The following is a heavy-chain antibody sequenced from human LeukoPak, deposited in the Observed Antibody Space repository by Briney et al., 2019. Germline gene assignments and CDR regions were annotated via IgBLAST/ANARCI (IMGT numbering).Heavy chain of an antibody. CDR2: IYVTAT. D-gene: IGHD3-16*02. Sequence: PSETLSLTCTVSGGSIGTFYWSWIRQSPGKGLEWIGYIYVTATRYNPYLQSRLTISVDRSRNQFFLNLSSVTAADTAVYYCARNIGGGIEDMDVWGKGTKVIVSS. V-gene: IGHV4-4*09. CDR3: ARNIGGGIEDMDV. CDR1: GGSIGTFY. J-gene: IGHJ6*03.